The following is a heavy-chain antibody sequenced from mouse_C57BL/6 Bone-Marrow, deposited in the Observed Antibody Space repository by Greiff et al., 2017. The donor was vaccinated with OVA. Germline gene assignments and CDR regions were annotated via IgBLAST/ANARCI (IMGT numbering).Heavy chain of an antibody. Sequence: LEESGPGLVKPSQSLSLTCSVTGYSITSGYYWNWIRQFPGNKLEWMGYISYDGSNNYNPSLKNRISITRDTSKNQFFLKLNSVTTEDTATYYCARENYYWYFDVWGTGTTVTVSS. V-gene: IGHV3-6*01. J-gene: IGHJ1*03. CDR1: GYSITSGYY. CDR3: ARENYYWYFDV. CDR2: ISYDGSN.